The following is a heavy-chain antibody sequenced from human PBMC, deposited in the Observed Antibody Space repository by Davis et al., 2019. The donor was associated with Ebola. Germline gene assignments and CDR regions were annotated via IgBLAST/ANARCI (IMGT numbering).Heavy chain of an antibody. J-gene: IGHJ4*02. D-gene: IGHD4-11*01. CDR2: IYSGGST. CDR1: GFNVSSNY. Sequence: GESLKISCAASGFNVSSNYMSCVRQAPGKGLEWVSVIYSGGSTYYADSVKGRFTISRDNSKNTLYLQMNSLRPEDTAVYYCARDSDDYSFDYWGQGTLVTVSS. CDR3: ARDSDDYSFDY. V-gene: IGHV3-53*05.